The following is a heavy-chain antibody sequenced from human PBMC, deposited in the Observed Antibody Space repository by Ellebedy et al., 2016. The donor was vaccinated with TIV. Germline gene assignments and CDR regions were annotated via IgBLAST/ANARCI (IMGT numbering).Heavy chain of an antibody. Sequence: ASVKVSCXASGYTFTSYGISWVRQAPGQGLEWMGWISAYNGNTNYAQKLQGRVTMTTDTSTSTAYMELRSLRSDDTAVYYCARPSVTYGDYWYDPWGQGTLVTVSS. CDR2: ISAYNGNT. CDR3: ARPSVTYGDYWYDP. V-gene: IGHV1-18*01. D-gene: IGHD4-17*01. J-gene: IGHJ5*02. CDR1: GYTFTSYG.